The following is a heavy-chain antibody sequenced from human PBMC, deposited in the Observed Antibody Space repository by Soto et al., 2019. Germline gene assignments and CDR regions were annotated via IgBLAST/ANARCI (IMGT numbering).Heavy chain of an antibody. CDR1: GGSVSSGSYY. J-gene: IGHJ4*02. CDR2: IYYTGNT. V-gene: IGHV4-31*03. CDR3: ASDPRSAYYHDH. D-gene: IGHD3-3*01. Sequence: PSETLSLTCTVSGGSVSSGSYYWSWIRQHPGRGLEWIGYIYYTGNTYYNPSLKSRLAISVDTSKNQFSLKLRSVTAADTAVYYCASDPRSAYYHDHCAQGTLVAVSS.